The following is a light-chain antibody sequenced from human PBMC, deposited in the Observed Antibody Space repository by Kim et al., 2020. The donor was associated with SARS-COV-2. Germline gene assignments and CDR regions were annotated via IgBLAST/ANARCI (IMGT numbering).Light chain of an antibody. CDR3: QAWDSSTAV. Sequence: SASPGQTASITCTGDKVGDKYACWYQQKPGQSPVLVIYQDSKRPSGIPERFSGSNSENTATLTISGTQAMDEADYYCQAWDSSTAVFGTGTKVTVL. V-gene: IGLV3-1*01. CDR1: KVGDKY. CDR2: QDS. J-gene: IGLJ1*01.